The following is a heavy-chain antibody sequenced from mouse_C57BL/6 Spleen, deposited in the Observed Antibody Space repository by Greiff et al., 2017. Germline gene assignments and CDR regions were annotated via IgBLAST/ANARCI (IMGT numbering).Heavy chain of an antibody. J-gene: IGHJ4*01. V-gene: IGHV14-2*01. CDR2: IDPEDGET. CDR3: ARDSHYYAMDY. CDR1: GYTFTSYY. Sequence: VQLQQPGAELVRPGTSVKLSCKASGYTFTSYYMHWVKQRTEQGLEWIGRIDPEDGETKYAPKFQGKATITADTSSNTAYLQLSSLTSEDTAVYYCARDSHYYAMDYWGQGTSVTVSS. D-gene: IGHD6-1*01.